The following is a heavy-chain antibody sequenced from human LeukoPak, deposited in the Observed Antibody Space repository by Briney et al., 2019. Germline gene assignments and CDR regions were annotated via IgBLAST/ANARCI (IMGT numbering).Heavy chain of an antibody. D-gene: IGHD1/OR15-1a*01. Sequence: VASVKVSCKASGYTFTSYYMHWVRQAPGQGLEWMGIINPSGGSTSYAQKFQGRVTMTRDTSASTVYMELSSLRSEDTAVYYCARVPKNTIYGMDVWGQGTTVTVSS. CDR3: ARVPKNTIYGMDV. V-gene: IGHV1-46*01. CDR2: INPSGGST. CDR1: GYTFTSYY. J-gene: IGHJ6*02.